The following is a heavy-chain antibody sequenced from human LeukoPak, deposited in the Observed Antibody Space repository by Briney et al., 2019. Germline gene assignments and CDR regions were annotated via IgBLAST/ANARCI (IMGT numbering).Heavy chain of an antibody. D-gene: IGHD2-2*02. V-gene: IGHV3-9*01. CDR3: AKGLLGYCSSTSCYSYYFDY. CDR1: GFTFSSYA. J-gene: IGHJ4*02. CDR2: ISWNSGSI. Sequence: GGSLRLSCAASGFTFSSYAMSWVRQAPGKGLEWVSGISWNSGSIGYADSVKGRFTISRDNAKNSLYLQMNSLRAEDTALYYCAKGLLGYCSSTSCYSYYFDYWGQGTLVTVSS.